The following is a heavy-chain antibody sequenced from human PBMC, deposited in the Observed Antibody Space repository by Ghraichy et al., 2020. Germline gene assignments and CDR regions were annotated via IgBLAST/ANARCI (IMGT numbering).Heavy chain of an antibody. CDR2: ISYDGSTK. V-gene: IGHV3-30*18. CDR1: GFTFSSYA. J-gene: IGHJ4*02. D-gene: IGHD6-13*01. Sequence: GGSLRLSCAASGFTFSSYAMHWVRQAPGKGLEWVAVISYDGSTKFYADSVKGRFTISRDNSKNTLYLQMNSLRAEDTAVYYCAKNGVYSGNWHFDSWGQGTLVTVSS. CDR3: AKNGVYSGNWHFDS.